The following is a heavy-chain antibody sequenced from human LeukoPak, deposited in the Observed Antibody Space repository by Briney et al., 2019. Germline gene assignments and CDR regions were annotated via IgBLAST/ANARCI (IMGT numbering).Heavy chain of an antibody. CDR3: ARVAWDFWSGYSLPYYYYGMDV. D-gene: IGHD3-3*01. CDR2: TYYRSKWYN. CDR1: GDSVSSNSAA. Sequence: SQTLSLTCAISGDSVSSNSAAWNRIRQSPSRGFEWLGRTYYRSKWYNDYAVSVKSRITINPDTSKNQFSLQLNSVTPEDTAVYYCARVAWDFWSGYSLPYYYYGMDVWGQGTTVTVSS. V-gene: IGHV6-1*01. J-gene: IGHJ6*02.